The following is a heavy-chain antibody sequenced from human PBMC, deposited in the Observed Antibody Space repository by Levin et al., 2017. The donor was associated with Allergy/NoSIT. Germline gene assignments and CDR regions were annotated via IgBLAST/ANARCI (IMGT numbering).Heavy chain of an antibody. J-gene: IGHJ6*02. CDR3: ARPACSGGSCYRSYYYYGMDG. CDR1: GFTFSSYA. D-gene: IGHD2-15*01. Sequence: RTGGSLRLSCAASGFTFSSYAMHWVRQAPGKGLEWVAVISYDGSNKYYADSVKGRFTISRDNSKNTLYLQMNSLRAEDTAVYYCARPACSGGSCYRSYYYYGMDGWGQGTTVTVSS. CDR2: ISYDGSNK. V-gene: IGHV3-30*04.